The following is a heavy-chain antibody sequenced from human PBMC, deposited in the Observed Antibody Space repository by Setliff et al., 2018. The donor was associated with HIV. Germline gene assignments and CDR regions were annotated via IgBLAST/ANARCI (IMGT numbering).Heavy chain of an antibody. CDR3: ARERSALLWKNWFEP. Sequence: SETLSLTCTVSGGSISSGRYYWSWIRQPAGKGLAWIGHIFTSGSTNYNPSLKSRVTISVDTSKNQFSLKLSSVTAADTAVYYCARERSALLWKNWFEPWGQGTLVTVSS. J-gene: IGHJ5*02. CDR2: IFTSGST. V-gene: IGHV4-61*09. CDR1: GGSISSGRYY. D-gene: IGHD3-10*01.